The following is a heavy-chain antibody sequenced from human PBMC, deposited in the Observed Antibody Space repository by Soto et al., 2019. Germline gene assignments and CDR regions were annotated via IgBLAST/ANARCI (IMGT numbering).Heavy chain of an antibody. CDR3: AKGGYQLLSYYYYYYGMDV. D-gene: IGHD2-2*01. J-gene: IGHJ6*02. V-gene: IGHV3-30*18. CDR2: ISYDGSNK. Sequence: HPGGSLRLSCAASGFTFSTYGMHWVRQAPGKGLECVAVISYDGSNKYYADSVKGRFTISRDNSKNTLYLQMTSLRAEDTAVYYCAKGGYQLLSYYYYYYGMDVWGQGTTVTVSS. CDR1: GFTFSTYG.